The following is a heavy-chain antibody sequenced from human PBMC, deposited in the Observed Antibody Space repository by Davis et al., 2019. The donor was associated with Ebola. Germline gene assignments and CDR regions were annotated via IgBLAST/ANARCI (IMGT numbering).Heavy chain of an antibody. CDR2: IYHSGST. CDR1: GGSISSSNW. CDR3: ARQGYSSGWYNDY. D-gene: IGHD6-19*01. V-gene: IGHV4-4*02. J-gene: IGHJ4*02. Sequence: MPGGSLRLSCAVSGGSISSSNWWSWVRQPPGKGLEWIGEIYHSGSTNYNPSLKSRVTISVDKSKNQFSLKLSSVTAADTAVYYCARQGYSSGWYNDYWGQGTLVTVSS.